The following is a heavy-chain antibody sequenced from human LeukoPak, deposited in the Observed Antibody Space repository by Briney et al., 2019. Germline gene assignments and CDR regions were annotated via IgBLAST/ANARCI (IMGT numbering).Heavy chain of an antibody. V-gene: IGHV3-21*01. Sequence: GGSLRLSCAASGFTFSSYSMNWVRQAPGKGLVWVSSISSSSSYIYYADSVKGRFTISRDNAKNSLYLQMNSLRAEDTAVYYCARDGVYSGSYYPPAESFDYWGQGTLVTVSS. J-gene: IGHJ4*02. D-gene: IGHD1-26*01. CDR1: GFTFSSYS. CDR2: ISSSSSYI. CDR3: ARDGVYSGSYYPPAESFDY.